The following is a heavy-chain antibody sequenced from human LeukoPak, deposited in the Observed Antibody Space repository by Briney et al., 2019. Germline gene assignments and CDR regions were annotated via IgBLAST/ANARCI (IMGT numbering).Heavy chain of an antibody. CDR2: INPNSGGT. CDR1: GYTFTGYY. J-gene: IGHJ6*03. V-gene: IGHV1-2*02. D-gene: IGHD6-13*01. CDR3: ASYSSSWYGVYYYYMDV. Sequence: GASVKVSCKASGYTFTGYYMHWVRQAPGQGLEWMGWINPNSGGTNYAQKFQGRVTMTRDTSISTAYMELSRLRSDDTAVYYCASYSSSWYGVYYYYMDVWGKGTTVTVSS.